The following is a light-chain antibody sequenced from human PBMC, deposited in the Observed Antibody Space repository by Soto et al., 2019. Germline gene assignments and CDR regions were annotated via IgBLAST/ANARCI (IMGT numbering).Light chain of an antibody. Sequence: DIQMTQSPSSVSASIGDRDPLSCQASQGISRSLAWYQQKPGKAPKLLIYAASSLQSGVPSRFSGSGFGTDFTLTISSLQPEDSAIYYCQQADTFPITFGQGTRLEIK. V-gene: IGKV1D-12*01. CDR3: QQADTFPIT. CDR2: AAS. CDR1: QGISRS. J-gene: IGKJ5*01.